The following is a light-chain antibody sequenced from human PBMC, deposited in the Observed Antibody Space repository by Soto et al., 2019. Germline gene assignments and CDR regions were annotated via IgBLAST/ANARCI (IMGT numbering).Light chain of an antibody. V-gene: IGKV3-20*01. Sequence: LSPGERATLSCRASQSVSSSHLAWYQQKPGQAPRLLIYGASSRATGIPGRFSGSGSGTDFTLTISRLEPEDFAVYYCQQYGSSPTWTFGQGTKVDIK. J-gene: IGKJ1*01. CDR3: QQYGSSPTWT. CDR2: GAS. CDR1: QSVSSSH.